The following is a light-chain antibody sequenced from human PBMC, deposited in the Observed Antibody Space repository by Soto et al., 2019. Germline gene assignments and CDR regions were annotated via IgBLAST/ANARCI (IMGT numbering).Light chain of an antibody. CDR1: HSVISSY. J-gene: IGKJ5*01. V-gene: IGKV3-20*01. CDR2: GAS. CDR3: QQYGSSPIT. Sequence: EIVLTQSPGTLSLSPGERATLSCRASHSVISSYLAWYQQKPGQAPRLLIYGASSRATGIPDRFSGSGSETDFTLTISRLEPEDFAVYYCQQYGSSPITFGQGTRLEIK.